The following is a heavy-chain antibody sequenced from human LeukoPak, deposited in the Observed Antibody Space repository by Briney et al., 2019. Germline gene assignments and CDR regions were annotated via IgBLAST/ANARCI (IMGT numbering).Heavy chain of an antibody. V-gene: IGHV6-1*01. D-gene: IGHD3-10*01. Sequence: SQTLSLTCAISGDSVSSNSAAWNWIRQSPSRGLEWLGRTYYRSKWYNDYAVSVKSRITINPDTSKNQFSLQLNSVTPEDTAVYYCARDLLLWFGELSHSFDYWGQGTLVTVSS. CDR1: GDSVSSNSAA. J-gene: IGHJ4*02. CDR3: ARDLLLWFGELSHSFDY. CDR2: TYYRSKWYN.